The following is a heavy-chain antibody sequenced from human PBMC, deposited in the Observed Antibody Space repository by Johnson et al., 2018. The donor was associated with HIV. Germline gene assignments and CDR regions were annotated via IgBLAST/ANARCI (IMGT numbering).Heavy chain of an antibody. CDR1: GFTFSDAW. J-gene: IGHJ3*02. D-gene: IGHD1-1*01. CDR3: TTGLYWNDAFDI. Sequence: VQLVESGGGLVKPGGSLRLSCAASGFTFSDAWMNWVRQAPGKELEWVGRVKSKTDGGTTDYAAPVKGRFTISSDGSKNTLYLQMHSLKNEDTAIYYCTTGLYWNDAFDIWGQGTMVTVSS. CDR2: VKSKTDGGTT. V-gene: IGHV3-15*01.